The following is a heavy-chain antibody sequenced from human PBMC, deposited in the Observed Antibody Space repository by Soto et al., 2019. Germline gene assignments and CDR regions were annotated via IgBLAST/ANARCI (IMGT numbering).Heavy chain of an antibody. CDR3: ARGYRGGGYSYGYGYYYGMDV. D-gene: IGHD5-18*01. V-gene: IGHV1-69*01. CDR2: IIPIFGTA. Sequence: QVQLVQSGAEVKKPGSSVKVSCKASGGTFSSYAISWVRRAPGQGLEWMGGIIPIFGTANYAQKFQGRVTISADEATSTAYMELSSLRSEDTAVYYCARGYRGGGYSYGYGYYYGMDVWGQGTTVTVSS. CDR1: GGTFSSYA. J-gene: IGHJ6*02.